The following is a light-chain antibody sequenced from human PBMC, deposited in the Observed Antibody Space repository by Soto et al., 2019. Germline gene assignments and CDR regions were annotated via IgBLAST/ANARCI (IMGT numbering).Light chain of an antibody. Sequence: EVVLTQSPGTLSLSPGERATLSCRASQSVSSNLAWYQQKPGQAPXXLXYGASTRATGIPARFSGSGSWTEFTRTISSLQSEEFAGYYCQQYNNWPPTWTFGQGTKVDIK. V-gene: IGKV3-15*01. CDR3: QQYNNWPPTWT. J-gene: IGKJ1*01. CDR2: GAS. CDR1: QSVSSN.